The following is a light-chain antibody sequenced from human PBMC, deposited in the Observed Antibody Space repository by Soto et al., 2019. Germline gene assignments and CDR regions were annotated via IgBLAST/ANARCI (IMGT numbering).Light chain of an antibody. CDR2: EVS. J-gene: IGLJ1*01. Sequence: QSALTQPASVSGSPGQSITISCTGTSHDIGGYKYVSWYQQHPGKAPKLMIYEVSNRPSGVSNRFSSSKSGNTASLTISGLQTEDEADYNCCAYTSTSALYVFGTGTKLTVL. CDR3: CAYTSTSALYV. CDR1: SHDIGGYKY. V-gene: IGLV2-14*01.